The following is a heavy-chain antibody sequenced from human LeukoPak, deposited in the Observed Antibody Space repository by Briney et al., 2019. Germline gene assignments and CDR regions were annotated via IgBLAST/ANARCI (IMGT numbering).Heavy chain of an antibody. D-gene: IGHD3-10*01. CDR1: GFTFSSYS. CDR2: ISSSSSTI. J-gene: IGHJ4*02. Sequence: GGSLRLSCAASGFTFSSYSMNWVRQAPGKGLEWVSYISSSSSTIYYADSVKGRFTISRDNAKNSLYLQMNSLRAEDTAVYYCAREYMVRGVPFDYWGQGTLVTVSS. CDR3: AREYMVRGVPFDY. V-gene: IGHV3-48*04.